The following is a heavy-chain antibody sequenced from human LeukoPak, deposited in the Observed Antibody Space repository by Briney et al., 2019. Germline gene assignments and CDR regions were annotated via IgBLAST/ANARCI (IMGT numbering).Heavy chain of an antibody. CDR1: GGSISSYY. V-gene: IGHV4-59*12. CDR3: AREVGYSSSWSLGYYYYGMDV. J-gene: IGHJ6*02. D-gene: IGHD6-13*01. CDR2: IYYSGST. Sequence: PSETLSLTCTVSGGSISSYYWSWIRQPPGKGLEWIGYIYYSGSTNYNPSLKSRVTISVDTSKNQFSLKLSSVTAADTAVYYCAREVGYSSSWSLGYYYYGMDVWGQGTTVTVSS.